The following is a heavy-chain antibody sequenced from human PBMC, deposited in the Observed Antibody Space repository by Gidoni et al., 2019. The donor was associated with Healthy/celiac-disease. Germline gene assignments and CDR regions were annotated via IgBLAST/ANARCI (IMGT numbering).Heavy chain of an antibody. D-gene: IGHD5-12*01. CDR3: AREVDSGYDYFDY. V-gene: IGHV3-7*01. CDR1: GFTFSSYW. CDR2: IKQDGSEK. J-gene: IGHJ4*02. Sequence: EVQLVESGGGLVQPGGSLRLSCAASGFTFSSYWMSWVRQAPGKGLEWVANIKQDGSEKYYVDSVKGRFTISRDNAKNSLYLQMNSLRAEDTAVYYCAREVDSGYDYFDYWGQGTLVTVSS.